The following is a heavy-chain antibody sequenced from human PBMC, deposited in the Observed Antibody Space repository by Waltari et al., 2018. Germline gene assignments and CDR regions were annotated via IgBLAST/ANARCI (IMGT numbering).Heavy chain of an antibody. J-gene: IGHJ6*03. Sequence: EVQLVESGGGLVKPGGSLRLSCAASGFSFNVYTMNWVRQTPGKGPEWVSAIGSSSTYTYYADSVKGRFTISRDNAAHSLYLEMNALRPEDTGVYYCASHPEDFYYYMDVWGKGTTVTVSS. CDR2: IGSSSTYT. V-gene: IGHV3-21*06. CDR3: ASHPEDFYYYMDV. CDR1: GFSFNVYT.